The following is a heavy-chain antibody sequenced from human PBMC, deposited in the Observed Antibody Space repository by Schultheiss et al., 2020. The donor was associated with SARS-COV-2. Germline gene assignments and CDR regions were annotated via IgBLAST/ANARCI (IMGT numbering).Heavy chain of an antibody. CDR2: IYTSGST. CDR1: GESFTDYY. D-gene: IGHD2-8*01. J-gene: IGHJ6*03. CDR3: ARLPLYSPMDV. V-gene: IGHV4-59*10. Sequence: SETLSLTCAVYGESFTDYYWSWIRQSPEKGLEWIGRIYTSGSTNYNPSLKSRVTISVDTSKNQFSLKLSSVTAADTAVYYCARLPLYSPMDVWGKGTTVTVSS.